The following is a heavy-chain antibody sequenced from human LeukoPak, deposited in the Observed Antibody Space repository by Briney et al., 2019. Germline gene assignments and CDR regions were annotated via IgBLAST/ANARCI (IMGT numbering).Heavy chain of an antibody. Sequence: ASVKVSCKVSGYTLTELSMHWVRQAPGQGLEWMGWISTYNGNTNYAQKLQGRVTMTIDTSTSTAYMELRSLRSDDTAVYFCARGSSEEMATIAYWGQGTLVTVSS. CDR2: ISTYNGNT. CDR1: GYTLTELS. V-gene: IGHV1-18*01. J-gene: IGHJ4*02. CDR3: ARGSSEEMATIAY. D-gene: IGHD5-24*01.